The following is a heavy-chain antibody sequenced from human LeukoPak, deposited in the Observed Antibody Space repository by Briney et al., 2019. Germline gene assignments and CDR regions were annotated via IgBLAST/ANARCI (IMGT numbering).Heavy chain of an antibody. D-gene: IGHD6-6*01. J-gene: IGHJ4*02. V-gene: IGHV4-39*07. CDR3: ARDGYSSSPEPPDY. CDR1: GGSISSSSYY. CDR2: IYYSGST. Sequence: SETLSLTCTVSGGSISSSSYYWGWIRQPPGKGLEWIGSIYYSGSTYYNPSLKSRVTISVDTSKNQFSLKLSSVTAADTAVYYCARDGYSSSPEPPDYWGQGTLVTVSS.